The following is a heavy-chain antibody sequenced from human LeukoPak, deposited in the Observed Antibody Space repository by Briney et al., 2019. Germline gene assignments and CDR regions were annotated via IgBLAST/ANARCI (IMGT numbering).Heavy chain of an antibody. D-gene: IGHD1-26*01. V-gene: IGHV1-8*03. J-gene: IGHJ3*02. Sequence: ASVKVSCKASGYTFTSYDINWVRQATGQGLEWMGWMNPNSGNTGYAQKFQGRVTITRNTSISTAYMELSSLRSEDTAVYYCARGLREWELLRDAFDIWGQGTIVTVSS. CDR1: GYTFTSYD. CDR3: ARGLREWELLRDAFDI. CDR2: MNPNSGNT.